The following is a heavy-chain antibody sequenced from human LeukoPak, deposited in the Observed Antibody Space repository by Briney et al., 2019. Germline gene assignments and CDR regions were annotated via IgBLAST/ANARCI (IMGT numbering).Heavy chain of an antibody. Sequence: GASVKVSCKASGYTFTSYGISSVRQAPGQGLEWMGWISAYNGNTNYAQKLQGRVTMTTDTSTSTAYMELRSLRSDDTAVYYCARDTYYDFWSGAIEFDPWGQGTLVTVSS. J-gene: IGHJ5*02. CDR1: GYTFTSYG. CDR3: ARDTYYDFWSGAIEFDP. CDR2: ISAYNGNT. V-gene: IGHV1-18*01. D-gene: IGHD3-3*01.